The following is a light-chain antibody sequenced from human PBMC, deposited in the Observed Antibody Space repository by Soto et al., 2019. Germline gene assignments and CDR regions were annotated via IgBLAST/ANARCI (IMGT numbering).Light chain of an antibody. CDR3: SSYAGSSNV. Sequence: QSVLTQPPSVSGAPGQRVTISCTGNSSNLGAGYDVHWYQQLPGAAPKLVIFGNRNRPSGVPERFSGSKSGTSASLAITGLQAEDEADYYCSSYAGSSNVFGTGTKVTVL. J-gene: IGLJ1*01. CDR1: SSNLGAGYD. CDR2: GNR. V-gene: IGLV1-40*01.